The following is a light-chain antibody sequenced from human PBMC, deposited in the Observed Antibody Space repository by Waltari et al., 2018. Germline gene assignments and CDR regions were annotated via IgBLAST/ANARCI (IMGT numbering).Light chain of an antibody. Sequence: EIVLTQSPGTLSLSPGERATLFCRASQSLTRALAWYQQKPGQAPRLLIDGTSSRATGSPDRFSGSGSGTDFSLTISRLEPEDCAVYYCQHYVRLPATFGQGTKVEIK. V-gene: IGKV3-20*01. CDR2: GTS. CDR1: QSLTRA. J-gene: IGKJ1*01. CDR3: QHYVRLPAT.